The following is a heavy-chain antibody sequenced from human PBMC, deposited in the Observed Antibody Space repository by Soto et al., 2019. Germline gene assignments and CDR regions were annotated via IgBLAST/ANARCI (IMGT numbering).Heavy chain of an antibody. V-gene: IGHV1-2*04. D-gene: IGHD2-8*01. CDR3: ARGDSTDCSNGVCSFFYYYVMDV. CDR2: INPKSGGT. CDR1: GYSFTDYH. J-gene: IGHJ6*02. Sequence: ASVKVSCKASGYSFTDYHIHWVRQAPGQGLEWLGRINPKSGGTSTAQKFQGWVTMTTDTSISTASMELTRLTSDDTAIYYCARGDSTDCSNGVCSFFYYYVMDVWGQGTTVTVSS.